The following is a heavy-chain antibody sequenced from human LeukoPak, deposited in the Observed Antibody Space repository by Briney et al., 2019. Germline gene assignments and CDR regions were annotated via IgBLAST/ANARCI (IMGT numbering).Heavy chain of an antibody. Sequence: GASVKVSCKASGYTFTSYDINWVRQATGQGLEWMGWMNPNSGNTGYAQKFQGRVTMTRNTSISTAYMELSSLRSEDTAVYYCAVVGDYSGYDFGYWGQGTLVTVSS. CDR3: AVVGDYSGYDFGY. D-gene: IGHD5-12*01. CDR2: MNPNSGNT. J-gene: IGHJ4*02. CDR1: GYTFTSYD. V-gene: IGHV1-8*01.